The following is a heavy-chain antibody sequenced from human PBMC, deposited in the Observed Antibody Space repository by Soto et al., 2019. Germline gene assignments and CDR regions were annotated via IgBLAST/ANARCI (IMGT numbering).Heavy chain of an antibody. CDR1: GFTFSSYG. J-gene: IGHJ6*02. Sequence: QVQLVESGGGVVQPGRSLRLSCAASGFTFSSYGMHWVRQAPGKGLEWVVVISYDGSNKYYADSVKGRFTISRDNSKKTLYLQMNRLRAEDTAVYYCAKDLDCSSTRCQGGGYYYGMDVWGQGTTVTVSS. D-gene: IGHD2-2*01. V-gene: IGHV3-30*18. CDR3: AKDLDCSSTRCQGGGYYYGMDV. CDR2: ISYDGSNK.